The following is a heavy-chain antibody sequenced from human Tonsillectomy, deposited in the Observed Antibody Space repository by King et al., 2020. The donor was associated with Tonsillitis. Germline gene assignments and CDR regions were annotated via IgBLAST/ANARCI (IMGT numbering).Heavy chain of an antibody. D-gene: IGHD4-17*01. V-gene: IGHV4-30-4*07. Sequence: QLQESGPGLVKPSQTLSLTCAISGVSISSGGYSWSWIRQPPGKGLEWIGYIYYTGSTYYNPSPKSRVTISLDTSKNQFSLKLSSVTAADTAVYYCATRSGDYGDYGLDYWGQGTLVTVSS. CDR3: ATRSGDYGDYGLDY. CDR1: GVSISSGGYS. CDR2: IYYTGST. J-gene: IGHJ4*02.